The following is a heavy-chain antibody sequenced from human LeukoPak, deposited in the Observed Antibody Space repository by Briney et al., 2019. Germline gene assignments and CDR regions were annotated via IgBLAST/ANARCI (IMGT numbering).Heavy chain of an antibody. Sequence: GGSLRLSCAASGFTFSSYSMNWVRQAPGKGLEWVSSISSSSSYIYYADSVKGRFTISRDNAKNSLYLQMNSLRAEDTAVYYCARAGRLVGRSYIDYWGQGTLVNVSS. CDR1: GFTFSSYS. CDR3: ARAGRLVGRSYIDY. CDR2: ISSSSSYI. V-gene: IGHV3-21*01. J-gene: IGHJ4*02. D-gene: IGHD6-19*01.